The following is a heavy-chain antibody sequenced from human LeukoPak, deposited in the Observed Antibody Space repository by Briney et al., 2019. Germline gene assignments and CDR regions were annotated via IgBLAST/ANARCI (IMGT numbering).Heavy chain of an antibody. J-gene: IGHJ2*01. Sequence: PSETLSLTCTVSGGSISSYYWSWIRQSPGKGLEWIGYTYYSEITNYNPSLKSRVTISVDTSKKQFSLKLSSVTAADTAVYYCAREWTIRGHWYFDLWGRGALVTVSS. CDR3: AREWTIRGHWYFDL. CDR1: GGSISSYY. V-gene: IGHV4-59*01. CDR2: TYYSEIT. D-gene: IGHD3-16*01.